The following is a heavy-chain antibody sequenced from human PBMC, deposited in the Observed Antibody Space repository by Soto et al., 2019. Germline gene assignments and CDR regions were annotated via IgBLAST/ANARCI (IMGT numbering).Heavy chain of an antibody. CDR3: ARSHDYSAYVFEC. CDR1: GDSISSDDYY. Sequence: QVQLQESGPGVVKPSQTLSLTCTVSGDSISSDDYYWSWIRQPPGKGLEWIGYISYSGTTSYNPSLKSRVLFSVDTSKKKFSLKLTSVTAADTAVYYCARSHDYSAYVFECWGQGTLVTVSS. D-gene: IGHD4-17*01. V-gene: IGHV4-30-4*01. J-gene: IGHJ4*02. CDR2: ISYSGTT.